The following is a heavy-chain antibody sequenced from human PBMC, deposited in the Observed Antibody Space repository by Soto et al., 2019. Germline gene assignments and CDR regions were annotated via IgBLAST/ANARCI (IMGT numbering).Heavy chain of an antibody. V-gene: IGHV4-38-2*02. D-gene: IGHD2-15*01. J-gene: IGHJ4*02. Sequence: PSETLSVTCAVSGYSISSGYYWGWIRQPPGKGLEWIGSIYHSGSTYYNPSLKSRVTISVDTSKNQFSLKLSSVTAADTAVYYCARDGRRYCSGGSCPDPFDYWGQGTLVTVSS. CDR1: GYSISSGYY. CDR2: IYHSGST. CDR3: ARDGRRYCSGGSCPDPFDY.